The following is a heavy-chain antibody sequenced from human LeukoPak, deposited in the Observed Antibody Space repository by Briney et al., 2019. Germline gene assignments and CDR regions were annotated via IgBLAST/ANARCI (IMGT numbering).Heavy chain of an antibody. CDR3: ARVRAVAGTYFDY. Sequence: SETLSLTCTVSGGSMSTFYWSWIRQPAGKGLEWIGHIYSSGSTNYNPSLKSRVTMSVDTSNNQLSLKLSSVTAADTAVYYCARVRAVAGTYFDYWGQGTLVTVSS. CDR1: GGSMSTFY. CDR2: IYSSGST. V-gene: IGHV4-4*07. D-gene: IGHD6-19*01. J-gene: IGHJ4*02.